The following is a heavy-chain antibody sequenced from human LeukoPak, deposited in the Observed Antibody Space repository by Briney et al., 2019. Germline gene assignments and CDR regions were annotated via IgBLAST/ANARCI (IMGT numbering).Heavy chain of an antibody. CDR2: INPSGGDS. V-gene: IGHV1-46*01. CDR3: ARDPSYCGGDCYAFDI. CDR1: GYTFINHY. D-gene: IGHD2-21*02. J-gene: IGHJ3*02. Sequence: ASVKVSCKASGYTFINHYLHWVRQAPGQGLQWMGIINPSGGDSKYAQKFQGRVTVTRDTSTYTVYMELSSLRSEDTAGYYCARDPSYCGGDCYAFDIWGQGTMVTVSS.